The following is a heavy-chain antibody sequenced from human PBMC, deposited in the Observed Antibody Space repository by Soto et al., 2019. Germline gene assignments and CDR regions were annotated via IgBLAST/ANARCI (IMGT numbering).Heavy chain of an antibody. J-gene: IGHJ6*02. CDR1: GGSFSGYY. CDR3: ARGLGLGIKRGYYYYGMDV. V-gene: IGHV4-34*01. CDR2: INHSGST. Sequence: PSETLSLTCAVYGGSFSGYYWSWIRQPPGKGLEWIGEINHSGSTNYNPSLKSRVTISVDTSKNQFSLKLSSVTAADTAVYYCARGLGLGIKRGYYYYGMDVWGQGTTVTVSS. D-gene: IGHD7-27*01.